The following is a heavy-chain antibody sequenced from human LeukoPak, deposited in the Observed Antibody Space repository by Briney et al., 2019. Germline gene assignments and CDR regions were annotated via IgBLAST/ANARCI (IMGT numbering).Heavy chain of an antibody. J-gene: IGHJ4*02. CDR2: IYYSGST. D-gene: IGHD6-13*01. V-gene: IGHV4-59*08. CDR1: GGSISSYY. CDR3: ARHGSTQQLAHFDY. Sequence: SGTLSLTCTVSGGSISSYYWSWIRQPPGKGLEWIGYIYYSGSTNYNPSLKSRVTISVDTSKNQFSLKLSSVTAADTAVYYCARHGSTQQLAHFDYWGQGTLVTVSS.